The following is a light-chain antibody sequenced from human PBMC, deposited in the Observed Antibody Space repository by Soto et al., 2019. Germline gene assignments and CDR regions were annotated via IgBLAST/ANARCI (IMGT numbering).Light chain of an antibody. CDR2: ENS. CDR1: SSNIGSDY. Sequence: QSALTQPPSVSAAPGQKVTISCSGSSSNIGSDYVSWYRQLPGTAPKLLIYENSERPSGIPDRFSGSKSGTSATLGITGLQTGDEADYYCGAWDSSLTGGVFGGGTKLTVL. V-gene: IGLV1-51*02. CDR3: GAWDSSLTGGV. J-gene: IGLJ2*01.